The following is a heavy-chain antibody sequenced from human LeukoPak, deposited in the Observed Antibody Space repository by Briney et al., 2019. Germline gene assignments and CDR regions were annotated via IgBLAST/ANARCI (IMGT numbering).Heavy chain of an antibody. CDR3: ARSIAVAGDDDAFDI. V-gene: IGHV1-8*03. Sequence: ASVKVSCKASGYTFTSYDINWVRQATGQGLEWMGWMNPNSGNTGYAQKLQGRVTITRNTSISTAYMELSSLRSEDTAVYYCARSIAVAGDDDAFDIWGQGTMVTVSS. J-gene: IGHJ3*02. D-gene: IGHD6-19*01. CDR1: GYTFTSYD. CDR2: MNPNSGNT.